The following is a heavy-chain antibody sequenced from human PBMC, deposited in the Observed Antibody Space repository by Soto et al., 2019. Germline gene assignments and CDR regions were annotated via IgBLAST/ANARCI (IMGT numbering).Heavy chain of an antibody. CDR1: GGSISSSSYY. CDR3: ARHLRVIGSGSYMDV. CDR2: IYYSGST. Sequence: SETLSLTCTVSGGSISSSSYYWGWIRQPPGKGLEWIGSIYYSGSTYYNPSLKSRVTISVDTSKNQFSLKLSSVTAADTAVYYCARHLRVIGSGSYMDVWGKGNTVTFS. V-gene: IGHV4-39*01. D-gene: IGHD3-16*02. J-gene: IGHJ6*03.